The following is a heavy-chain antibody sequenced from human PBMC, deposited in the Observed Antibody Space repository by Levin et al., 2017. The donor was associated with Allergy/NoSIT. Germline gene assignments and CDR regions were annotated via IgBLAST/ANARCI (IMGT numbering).Heavy chain of an antibody. Sequence: GGSLRLSCAASGFTFSSYGMHWVRQAPGKGLEWVAVISYDGSNKYYADSVKGRFTISRDNSKNTLYLQMNSLRAEDTAVYYCAKDCRFWSGSGGMDGWGQGTTVTVSS. CDR3: AKDCRFWSGSGGMDG. D-gene: IGHD3-3*01. V-gene: IGHV3-30*18. CDR1: GFTFSSYG. J-gene: IGHJ6*02. CDR2: ISYDGSNK.